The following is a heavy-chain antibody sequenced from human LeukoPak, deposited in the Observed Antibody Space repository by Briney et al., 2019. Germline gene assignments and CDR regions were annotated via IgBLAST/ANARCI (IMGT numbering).Heavy chain of an antibody. CDR2: IYYSGST. CDR3: AREGYYDSSGSIDI. V-gene: IGHV4-59*01. D-gene: IGHD3-22*01. Sequence: PSETLSLTCTVSGGSISSYYWSWIRQPPGKGLEWIGYIYYSGSTNYNPSLKSRVTISVDTSKNQFSLKLSSVTAADTAVYYCAREGYYDSSGSIDIWGQGTMVTVSS. J-gene: IGHJ3*02. CDR1: GGSISSYY.